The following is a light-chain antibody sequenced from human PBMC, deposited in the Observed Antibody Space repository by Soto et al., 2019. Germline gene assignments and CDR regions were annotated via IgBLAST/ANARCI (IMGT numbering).Light chain of an antibody. Sequence: EIVLTQSPGTLSLSPGERATLSCRASQSVSSSYLAWYQQKPGQAPRLLIYGASSGATGIPDRFSGSWCGTGFSFTITILEPEDFAVYYCQQYGSSCWTFGQGTKEEIK. CDR3: QQYGSSCWT. CDR2: GAS. CDR1: QSVSSSY. V-gene: IGKV3-20*01. J-gene: IGKJ1*01.